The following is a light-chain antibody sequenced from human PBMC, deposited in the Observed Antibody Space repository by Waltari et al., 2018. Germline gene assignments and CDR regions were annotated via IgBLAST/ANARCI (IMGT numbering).Light chain of an antibody. CDR2: AVT. Sequence: QSALTQPASVSVSPGQSITISCPGSSSNVGGYSLVSWYQQHPGKAPKLMIYAVTKRPSGVSHRFSGSKSGNTASLTISGLQTEDEADYYCCSYAGSTTSSVVFGTGTKVIVL. J-gene: IGLJ1*01. CDR3: CSYAGSTTSSVV. V-gene: IGLV2-23*02. CDR1: SSNVGGYSL.